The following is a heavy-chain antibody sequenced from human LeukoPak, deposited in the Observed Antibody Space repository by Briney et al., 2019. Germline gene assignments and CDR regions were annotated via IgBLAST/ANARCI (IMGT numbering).Heavy chain of an antibody. CDR2: INHSGST. Sequence: SETLSLTCAVYGGSFSGYYWSWIRQPPGKGLEWIGEINHSGSTNYNPSLKSRVTISVDTFKNQFSLKLSSVTAADTAVYYCARTYDSSGYYYAFDYWGQGTLVTVSS. CDR3: ARTYDSSGYYYAFDY. V-gene: IGHV4-34*01. D-gene: IGHD3-22*01. J-gene: IGHJ4*02. CDR1: GGSFSGYY.